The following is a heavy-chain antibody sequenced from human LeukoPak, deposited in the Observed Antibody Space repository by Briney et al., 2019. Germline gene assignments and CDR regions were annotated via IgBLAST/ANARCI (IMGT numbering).Heavy chain of an antibody. J-gene: IGHJ4*02. CDR3: TRVFYDFWSGYYMHDY. CDR2: IRSKAYGGTT. Sequence: GGSLRLSCTASGFTFGDYAMSWVRQAPGKGLEWVGFIRSKAYGGTTEYAASVKGRFTISRDDSKSIAYLQMNSLKTEDTAVYYCTRVFYDFWSGYYMHDYWGQGTLVTVS. CDR1: GFTFGDYA. D-gene: IGHD3-3*01. V-gene: IGHV3-49*04.